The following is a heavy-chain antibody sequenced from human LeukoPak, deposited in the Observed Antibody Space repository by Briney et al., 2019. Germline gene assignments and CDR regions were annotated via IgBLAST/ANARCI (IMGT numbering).Heavy chain of an antibody. CDR3: ARGLIGYYFDY. J-gene: IGHJ4*02. V-gene: IGHV4-34*01. CDR1: GGSFIGYY. D-gene: IGHD3-16*02. CDR2: INHSGST. Sequence: PSETLSLTCAVYGGSFIGYYWSWIRQPPGKGLEWIGEINHSGSTNYNPSLKSRVTISVDTSKNQFPLKLSSVTAADTAVYYCARGLIGYYFDYWGQGTLVTVSS.